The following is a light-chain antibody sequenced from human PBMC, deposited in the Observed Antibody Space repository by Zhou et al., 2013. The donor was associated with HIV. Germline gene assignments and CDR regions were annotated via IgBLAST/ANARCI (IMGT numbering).Light chain of an antibody. CDR1: QPIGTY. V-gene: IGKV1-9*01. CDR3: QQYNTYPPT. CDR2: AAS. Sequence: DIQLTQSPSFLSASVGDRVTITCRASQPIGTYLTWYQQKPGQAPKLLIYAASTVQSGVPSRFSGSGSGTDFTLTISSLQPEDFATYYCQQYNTYPPTFGQGTKVEVK. J-gene: IGKJ1*01.